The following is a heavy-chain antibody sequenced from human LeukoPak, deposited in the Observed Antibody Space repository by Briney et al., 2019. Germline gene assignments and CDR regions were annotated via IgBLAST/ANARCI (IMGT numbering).Heavy chain of an antibody. V-gene: IGHV3-33*01. CDR1: GFTFSSYG. Sequence: GRSLRLSCAASGFTFSSYGMHWVRQAPGKGLEWVAVIWYDGSNKYYADSVKGRFTISRDNSKNTLYLQMNSLRAEDTAVYYCAREGAATDAFDIWGQGTMVTVSS. CDR2: IWYDGSNK. J-gene: IGHJ3*02. D-gene: IGHD6-13*01. CDR3: AREGAATDAFDI.